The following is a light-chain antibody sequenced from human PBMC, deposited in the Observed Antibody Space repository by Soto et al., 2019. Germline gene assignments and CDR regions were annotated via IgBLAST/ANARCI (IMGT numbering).Light chain of an antibody. Sequence: QSALTQPASVSGFPGQSITISCTGTSSDVGGYNYVSWYRQHPGKAPKLMTYFVCNRPSGVSNRFSGSKSGSTASLTISGLQSEDEADYYCSSYTSSSTVVFGGGTKLTVL. CDR3: SSYTSSSTVV. CDR1: SSDVGGYNY. CDR2: FVC. J-gene: IGLJ2*01. V-gene: IGLV2-14*01.